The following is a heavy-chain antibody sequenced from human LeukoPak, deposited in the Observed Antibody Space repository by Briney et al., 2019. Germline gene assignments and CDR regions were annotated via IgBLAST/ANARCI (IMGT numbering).Heavy chain of an antibody. V-gene: IGHV3-30*02. J-gene: IGHJ4*02. CDR2: IRYDGSNK. Sequence: GGSLRLSCAASGFTFSSYGMHWVRQAPGKGLEWVAFIRYDGSNKYYADSVKGRFTISRDNSKNTLYLQMNSLRAEDTAVYYCASRYCSSTSCYPFDYWGQGTLVTVSS. D-gene: IGHD2-2*01. CDR3: ASRYCSSTSCYPFDY. CDR1: GFTFSSYG.